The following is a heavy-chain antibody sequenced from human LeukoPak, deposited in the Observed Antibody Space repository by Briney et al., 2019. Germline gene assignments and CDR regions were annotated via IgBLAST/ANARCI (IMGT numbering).Heavy chain of an antibody. V-gene: IGHV4-59*01. D-gene: IGHD6-19*01. J-gene: IGHJ4*02. Sequence: SETLSLTCTASDDSISRDFWTWIRQPPGKGLEWIGYIRYSGSTEYNPSLKTRVTISIHTTKNLSALKLTSVTAADTAIYYCARLPDVSGWPFDYWGQGILVTVSS. CDR2: IRYSGST. CDR1: DDSISRDF. CDR3: ARLPDVSGWPFDY.